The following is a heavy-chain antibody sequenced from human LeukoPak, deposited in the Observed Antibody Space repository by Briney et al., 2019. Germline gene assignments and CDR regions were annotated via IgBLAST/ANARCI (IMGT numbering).Heavy chain of an antibody. CDR3: ARYYPVGITEYYFDY. Sequence: SVKVSCKASGGTFSSYAISWVRQAPGQGLEWMGGIIPIFGTANYAQKFQGRVTITADKSTSTAYMELSSLRSEDTAMYYCARYYPVGITEYYFDYWGQGTLVTVSS. J-gene: IGHJ4*02. CDR2: IIPIFGTA. D-gene: IGHD1-26*01. CDR1: GGTFSSYA. V-gene: IGHV1-69*06.